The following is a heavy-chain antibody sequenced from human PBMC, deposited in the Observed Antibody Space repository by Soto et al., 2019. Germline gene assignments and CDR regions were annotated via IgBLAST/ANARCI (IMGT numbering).Heavy chain of an antibody. D-gene: IGHD2-21*02. Sequence: EVQLLESGGGLVQPGGSLRLSCAASGFTFSSYAMSWVRQAPGKGLEWVSAISGSGGSTYYADSVKGRFTISRDNSKNTLYLQMNSLRAEDTAVYYCARGGTADTYFDYWGQGTLVTVSS. CDR1: GFTFSSYA. CDR3: ARGGTADTYFDY. V-gene: IGHV3-23*01. J-gene: IGHJ4*02. CDR2: ISGSGGST.